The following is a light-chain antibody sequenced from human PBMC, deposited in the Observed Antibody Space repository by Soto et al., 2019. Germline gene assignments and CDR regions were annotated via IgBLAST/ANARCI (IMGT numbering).Light chain of an antibody. Sequence: QSVLTQPASVSGSPGQSITISCTGTSSDVGSYNLVSWYQQHPGKAPKLMIYEVSKRPSGVSNRFSGSKSGNTASLTISGLQAGDEADYYCCSYAGSSTSRVFGGGTKLTVL. CDR3: CSYAGSSTSRV. CDR1: SSDVGSYNL. CDR2: EVS. V-gene: IGLV2-23*02. J-gene: IGLJ2*01.